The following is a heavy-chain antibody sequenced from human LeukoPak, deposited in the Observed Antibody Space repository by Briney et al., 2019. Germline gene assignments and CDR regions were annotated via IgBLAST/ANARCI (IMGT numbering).Heavy chain of an antibody. CDR3: AKDLRDPTYYYGSGDSDY. D-gene: IGHD3-10*01. CDR2: ISGSGGST. J-gene: IGHJ4*02. CDR1: GFTCSSYA. V-gene: IGHV3-23*01. Sequence: PGGSLRCYGAASGFTCSSYAMSWLRQAQGKGLKWVSAISGSGGSTYYADSVKGRFTISRDNSKNTLYLQINSLRAEDTAVYYCAKDLRDPTYYYGSGDSDYWGQGTLVTVSS.